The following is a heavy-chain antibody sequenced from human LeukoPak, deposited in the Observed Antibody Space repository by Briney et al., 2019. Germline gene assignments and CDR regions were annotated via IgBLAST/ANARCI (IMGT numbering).Heavy chain of an antibody. D-gene: IGHD6-25*01. CDR2: IKSKTDGGTT. V-gene: IGHV3-15*01. Sequence: PGGPLRLSCEGSGFTFSNAWMSWVRQAPGKGLEWVGRIKSKTDGGTTDDAVPVKGRFTISRDDSKNALYLQMNSLKTEDTAVYYCTSGPYWGQGTLVTVSS. CDR3: TSGPY. J-gene: IGHJ4*02. CDR1: GFTFSNAW.